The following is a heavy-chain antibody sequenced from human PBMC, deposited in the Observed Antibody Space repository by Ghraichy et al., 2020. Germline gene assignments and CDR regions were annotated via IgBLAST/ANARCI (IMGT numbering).Heavy chain of an antibody. D-gene: IGHD5-12*01. CDR3: GAKGGYDHTFDY. Sequence: SETLSLTCAVYGGSFSGYYWSWIRQPPGKGLEWIGEINHSGSTNYNPSLKSRVTISVDTSKNQFSLKLSSVTAADTAVYYCGAKGGYDHTFDYWGQGTLVTVSS. CDR2: INHSGST. CDR1: GGSFSGYY. J-gene: IGHJ4*02. V-gene: IGHV4-34*01.